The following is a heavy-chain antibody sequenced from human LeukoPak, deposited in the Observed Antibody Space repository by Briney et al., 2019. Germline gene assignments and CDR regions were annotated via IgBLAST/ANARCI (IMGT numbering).Heavy chain of an antibody. J-gene: IGHJ4*02. CDR3: ARVFLERLTSGYFDN. CDR1: GFTFSEYA. D-gene: IGHD3-3*01. V-gene: IGHV3-30-3*01. CDR2: ISYDGRQK. Sequence: PGGSLRLSCAASGFTFSEYAMHWVRQAPGKGLEWVAVISYDGRQKYYGDSVKGRFTISRDNPKNTLYLQMNSPRDDDTAVYYCARVFLERLTSGYFDNWGQGTLVTVSP.